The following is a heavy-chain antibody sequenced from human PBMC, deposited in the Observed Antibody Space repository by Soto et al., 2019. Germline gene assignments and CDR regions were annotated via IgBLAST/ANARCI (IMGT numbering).Heavy chain of an antibody. V-gene: IGHV3-23*01. CDR1: GFMFSSYG. Sequence: PGGSLRLSCAAAGFMFSSYGMSWVRQAPGKGLQWVATIHPSGGSTHYAESVRGRFTISRDNSRDTLYLQMNSLRAEDTAVYYCAKDPSTGPPDCWGQVALVTVSS. CDR2: IHPSGGST. J-gene: IGHJ4*02. D-gene: IGHD3-9*01. CDR3: AKDPSTGPPDC.